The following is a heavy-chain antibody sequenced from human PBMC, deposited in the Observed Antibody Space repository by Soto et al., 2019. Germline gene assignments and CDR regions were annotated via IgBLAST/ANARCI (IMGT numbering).Heavy chain of an antibody. V-gene: IGHV1-46*03. Sequence: QVQLVQSGAAVKKPGASVKVSCTASGYTFTSYYMNWVRQDPGQGLEWMGIINPSCGSTSYAQMFNGSVTMTSDTSTSTVYIELSSLRSDDTAVYYCASMYDTAGYWGQGTLVTVSS. CDR3: ASMYDTAGY. CDR2: INPSCGST. J-gene: IGHJ4*02. CDR1: GYTFTSYY. D-gene: IGHD3-22*01.